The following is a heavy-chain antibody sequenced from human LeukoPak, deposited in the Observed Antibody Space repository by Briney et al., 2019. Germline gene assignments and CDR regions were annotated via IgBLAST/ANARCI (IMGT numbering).Heavy chain of an antibody. Sequence: SETLSLTCTVSGASITSYYWSWIRQPPGKGLEWIGEINHSGSTNYNPSLKSRVTISVDTSKNQFSLKLSSVTAADTAVYYCARRGRGYSYGSPDYWGQGTLVTVSS. CDR1: GASITSYY. J-gene: IGHJ4*02. CDR2: INHSGST. CDR3: ARRGRGYSYGSPDY. V-gene: IGHV4-34*01. D-gene: IGHD5-18*01.